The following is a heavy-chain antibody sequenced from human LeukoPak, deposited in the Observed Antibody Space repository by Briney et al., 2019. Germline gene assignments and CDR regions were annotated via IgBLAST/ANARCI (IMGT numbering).Heavy chain of an antibody. D-gene: IGHD4-17*01. Sequence: GGSLRLSCAASGFTFSSYAMHWVRQAPGKGLEWVAVISYDGSKKYYADSVKGRFTISRDNSKNTLYLQMNSLRAEDTAVYYCAGECYGEYYFDYWGQGTLVTVSS. CDR2: ISYDGSKK. CDR3: AGECYGEYYFDY. V-gene: IGHV3-30-3*01. J-gene: IGHJ4*02. CDR1: GFTFSSYA.